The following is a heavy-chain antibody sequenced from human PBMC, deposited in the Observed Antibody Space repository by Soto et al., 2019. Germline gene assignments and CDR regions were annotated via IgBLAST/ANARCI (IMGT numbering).Heavy chain of an antibody. V-gene: IGHV3-23*01. CDR2: ISGSGGST. CDR1: GFTFSSYA. J-gene: IGHJ4*02. D-gene: IGHD3-3*01. Sequence: EVQLLESGGGLVQPGGSLRLSCAASGFTFSSYAMSWVRQAPGKGLEWVSAISGSGGSTYYADSVKGRFTISRDNSKNTLYLQMNSLRAEDTAVYYCAKGLLPGPYYDFWSGYPFDYWGQGTLVTVSS. CDR3: AKGLLPGPYYDFWSGYPFDY.